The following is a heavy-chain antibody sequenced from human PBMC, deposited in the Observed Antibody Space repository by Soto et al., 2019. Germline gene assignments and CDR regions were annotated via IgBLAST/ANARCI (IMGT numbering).Heavy chain of an antibody. CDR3: AKDSAFSLACPIFDF. D-gene: IGHD2-21*01. V-gene: IGHV3-21*01. CDR1: DFILSPST. CDR2: ISSSGYSI. J-gene: IGHJ4*01. Sequence: EVRLVESGGGLVKPGESLTLSCKGFDFILSPSTIHWVRRAPGKGLEWVSSISSSGYSIDYADSSHGRFTISSENSKKSVILHMNSCRAEDTAVYYCAKDSAFSLACPIFDFWGQGTLVTVSS.